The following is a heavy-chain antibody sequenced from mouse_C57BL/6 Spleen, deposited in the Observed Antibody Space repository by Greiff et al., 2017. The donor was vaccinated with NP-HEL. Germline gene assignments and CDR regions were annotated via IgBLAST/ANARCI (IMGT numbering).Heavy chain of an antibody. J-gene: IGHJ3*01. CDR3: ASRRGNYGFAY. D-gene: IGHD2-1*01. CDR2: INPSTGGT. Sequence: VQLKQSGPELVKPGASVKISCKASGYSFTGYYMNWVKQSPEKSLEWIGEINPSTGGTTYNQKFKAKATLTVDKSSSTAYMQLKSLTSEDSAVYYCASRRGNYGFAYWGQGTLVTVSA. V-gene: IGHV1-42*01. CDR1: GYSFTGYY.